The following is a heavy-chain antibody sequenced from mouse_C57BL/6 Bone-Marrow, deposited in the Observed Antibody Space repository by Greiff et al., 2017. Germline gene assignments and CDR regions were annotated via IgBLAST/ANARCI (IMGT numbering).Heavy chain of an antibody. V-gene: IGHV1-9*01. CDR3: ASEGGYYGSSGPY. D-gene: IGHD1-1*01. J-gene: IGHJ3*01. CDR2: ILPGSGST. CDR1: GYTFTGYW. Sequence: QVQLQQSGAELMKPGASVKLSCKATGYTFTGYWIEWVKQRPGHGLEWIGEILPGSGSTNYNEKFKGKATFTADTSSNTAYMQLSSLTTEDSAIYYGASEGGYYGSSGPYWGQGTLVTVAA.